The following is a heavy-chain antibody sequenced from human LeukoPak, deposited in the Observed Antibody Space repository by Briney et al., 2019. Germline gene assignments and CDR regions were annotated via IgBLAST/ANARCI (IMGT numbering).Heavy chain of an antibody. CDR2: IIPMYGTP. Sequence: SVKVSCKASGGTFTNYAICWVRQAPGQGLEWMGGIIPMYGTPSYAQNFQGKVTITTDESTSTSYLELNSLRSEDTAVYYCARPDKAAQYGPFDYWGQGTLVIVSS. J-gene: IGHJ4*02. D-gene: IGHD6-6*01. CDR3: ARPDKAAQYGPFDY. V-gene: IGHV1-69*05. CDR1: GGTFTNYA.